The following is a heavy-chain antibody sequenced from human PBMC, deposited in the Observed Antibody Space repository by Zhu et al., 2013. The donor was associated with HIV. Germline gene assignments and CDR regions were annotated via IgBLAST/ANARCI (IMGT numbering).Heavy chain of an antibody. V-gene: IGHV1-69*06. CDR2: ILPMFATS. CDR1: GGTFNSFG. Sequence: QVQLVQSGAEVKKPGASVKVSCKASGGTFNSFGIHWVRQAPGQGLEWLGGILPMFATSNYAQMFHDRVIITADKSTTTAYMELTGLRSEDTAMYYCARAGVGTFRGGFXVWGQGTVVTLSS. D-gene: IGHD3-16*01. CDR3: ARAGVGTFRGGFXV. J-gene: IGHJ3*01.